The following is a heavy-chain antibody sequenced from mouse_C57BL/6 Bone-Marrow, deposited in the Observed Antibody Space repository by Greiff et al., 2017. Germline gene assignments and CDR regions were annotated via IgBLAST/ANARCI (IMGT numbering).Heavy chain of an antibody. J-gene: IGHJ4*01. CDR1: GYTFTSYW. CDR3: ARRLRFFYYAMDY. CDR2: IHPNSGST. Sequence: VQLQQPGAELVKPGASVKLSCTASGYTFTSYWMHWVKQRPGQGLEWIGMIHPNSGSTNYNEKFKSKATLTVDKSSSTAYMQLSSLTSEDSAVYYCARRLRFFYYAMDYWGQGTSVTVSS. D-gene: IGHD1-1*01. V-gene: IGHV1-64*01.